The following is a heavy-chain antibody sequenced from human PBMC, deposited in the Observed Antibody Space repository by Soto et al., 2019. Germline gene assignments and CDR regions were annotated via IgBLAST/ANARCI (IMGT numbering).Heavy chain of an antibody. CDR1: GFTFSSYA. V-gene: IGHV3-23*01. CDR3: AKGDGYLRFDY. D-gene: IGHD5-12*01. CDR2: ISGSGGST. J-gene: IGHJ4*02. Sequence: PWGSLGISCASSGFTFSSYAMNWVRQAPGKGLEWVSAISGSGGSTYYADSVKGRFTISIDNSKNTLYLQMNSLRAEDTAVYYCAKGDGYLRFDYWGQGTMVTVSS.